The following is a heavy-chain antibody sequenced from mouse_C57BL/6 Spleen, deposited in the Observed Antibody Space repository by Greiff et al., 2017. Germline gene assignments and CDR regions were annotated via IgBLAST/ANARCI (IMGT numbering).Heavy chain of an antibody. Sequence: QVQLQQPGAELVKPGASVKLSCKASGYTFTSYWMQWVKQRPGQGLEWIGEIDPSDSYTNYNPKFKGKATLTVDTSSSTAYRQLSRLTSEDAAVYCCGREGDGKDYFDYWGQGTTLTVSS. J-gene: IGHJ2*01. CDR2: IDPSDSYT. CDR1: GYTFTSYW. D-gene: IGHD3-3*01. V-gene: IGHV1-50*01. CDR3: GREGDGKDYFDY.